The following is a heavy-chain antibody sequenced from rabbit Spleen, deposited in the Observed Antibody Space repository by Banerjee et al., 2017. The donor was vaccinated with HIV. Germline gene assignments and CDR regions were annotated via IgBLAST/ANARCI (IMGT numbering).Heavy chain of an antibody. D-gene: IGHD1-1*01. CDR3: AREADYAGSGYYGL. V-gene: IGHV1S45*01. J-gene: IGHJ6*01. CDR2: IYTGSSAST. Sequence: QEQLEESGGGLVQPEGSLTLTCTASGFSFSDTYYMCWVRQAPGKGLEWIACIYTGSSASTWYASWVKGRFTISKTSSTTVTLQMTSLTAADTATYFCAREADYAGSGYYGLWGPGTLVTVS. CDR1: GFSFSDTYY.